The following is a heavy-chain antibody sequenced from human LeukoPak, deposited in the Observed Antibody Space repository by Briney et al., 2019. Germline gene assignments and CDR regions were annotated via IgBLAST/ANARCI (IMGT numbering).Heavy chain of an antibody. CDR3: AKCYVMYSSSWYFDY. J-gene: IGHJ4*02. D-gene: IGHD6-13*01. CDR1: GFTFSSYG. V-gene: IGHV3-30*02. Sequence: GGSLRLSCAASGFTFSSYGMHWVRQAPGKGLEWVTFIRYDGSNKYYADSVKGRFTISRDNSKNTLYLQMNSLRAEDTAVYYCAKCYVMYSSSWYFDYWGQGTLVTVSS. CDR2: IRYDGSNK.